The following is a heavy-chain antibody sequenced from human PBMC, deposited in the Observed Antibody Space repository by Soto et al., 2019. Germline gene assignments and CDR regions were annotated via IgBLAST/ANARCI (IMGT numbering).Heavy chain of an antibody. V-gene: IGHV1-3*01. CDR3: ARDQDVDTAMLDAFDV. J-gene: IGHJ3*01. CDR2: INAGNGNT. D-gene: IGHD5-18*01. Sequence: AVLLKGSRKGFGYTLSVYARGCLSHTHGQRLEWMGWINAGNGNTKYSQKFQGRVTITRDTSASTAYMELSSLRSEDTAVYYCARDQDVDTAMLDAFDVWGQGTTVTVSS. CDR1: GYTLSVYA.